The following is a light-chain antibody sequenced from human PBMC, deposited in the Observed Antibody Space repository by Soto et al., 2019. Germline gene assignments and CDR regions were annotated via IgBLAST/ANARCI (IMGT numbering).Light chain of an antibody. J-gene: IGKJ1*01. CDR3: QQYYSTPRT. CDR1: QSVLYSSNNKIC. Sequence: DIVMTQSPDSLAVSLGERATINCKSSQSVLYSSNNKICLAWYQQKPGQPPKLLIYWASTRESGVPDRFSGSGSGTDFTLTISSLQAEDVAVYYCQQYYSTPRTFGQGTKVEIK. V-gene: IGKV4-1*01. CDR2: WAS.